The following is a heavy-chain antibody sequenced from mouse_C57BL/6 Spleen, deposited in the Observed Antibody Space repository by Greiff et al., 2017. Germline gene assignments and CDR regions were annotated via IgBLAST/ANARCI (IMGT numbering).Heavy chain of an antibody. D-gene: IGHD3-1*01. J-gene: IGHJ4*01. CDR2: IYPGDGDT. Sequence: QVQLQQSGPELVKPGASVKISCKASGYAFSSSWMNWVKQRPGKGLEWIGRIYPGDGDTNYNGKFKGKATLTADKSSSTAYMQLSSLTSEDSAVYFCARSGDPLYAMDYWGQGTSVTVSS. V-gene: IGHV1-82*01. CDR1: GYAFSSSW. CDR3: ARSGDPLYAMDY.